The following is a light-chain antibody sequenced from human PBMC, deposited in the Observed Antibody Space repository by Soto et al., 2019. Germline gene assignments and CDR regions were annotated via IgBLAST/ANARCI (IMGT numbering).Light chain of an antibody. CDR3: QQYGSSPIT. CDR1: QSVTSNK. Sequence: EIVLTQSPGHLSLSPGERATLSCRASQSVTSNKLAWYQQKPGQAPRLLIYDASGRTTGSPDRFSGSGSGADFTLTISRLEPEDFAVYYCQQYGSSPITFGQGTRLEIK. CDR2: DAS. J-gene: IGKJ5*01. V-gene: IGKV3-20*01.